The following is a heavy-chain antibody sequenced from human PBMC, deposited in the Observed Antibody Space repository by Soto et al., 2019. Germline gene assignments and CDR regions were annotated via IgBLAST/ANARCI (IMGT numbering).Heavy chain of an antibody. J-gene: IGHJ4*02. V-gene: IGHV4-31*03. CDR2: IYYSGST. CDR1: GGSISSGGYY. Sequence: SETLSLTCTVSGGSISSGGYYWSWIRQHPGKGLEWIGYIYYSGSTYYNPSLKSRVTISVDTSKNQFSLKLSSVTAADTAVYYCAGTYYYDSSGYSFDYWGRGTLVTVSS. D-gene: IGHD3-22*01. CDR3: AGTYYYDSSGYSFDY.